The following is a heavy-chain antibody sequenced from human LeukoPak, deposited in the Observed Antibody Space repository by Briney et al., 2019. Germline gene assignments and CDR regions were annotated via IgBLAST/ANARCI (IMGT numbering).Heavy chain of an antibody. CDR2: IYHSGST. Sequence: SETLSLTCTVSGGSISSSNWWGWVRQPPGKGLEWIGEIYHSGSTNYNPSLKSRVTISVDKSKNQFSLKLSSVTAADTAVYYCASFPRGYSGYTSRIDYYYMDVWGKGTTVTVSS. CDR1: GGSISSSNW. D-gene: IGHD5-12*01. J-gene: IGHJ6*03. V-gene: IGHV4-4*02. CDR3: ASFPRGYSGYTSRIDYYYMDV.